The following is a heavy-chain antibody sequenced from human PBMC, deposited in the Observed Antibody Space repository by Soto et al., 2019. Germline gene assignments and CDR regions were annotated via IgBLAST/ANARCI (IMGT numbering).Heavy chain of an antibody. CDR1: GGSFSGYY. Sequence: QVQLQQWGAGLLKPSETLSLTCAVYGGSFSGYYWCWIRQPPGKGLEWIGEINHSGGTNYNPSLKSRVTISVDTSDNQFSLQLSSVTAADTAVYYCARAPRFIVVVPAAAARRWFDPWGQGTLVTVSS. J-gene: IGHJ5*02. CDR2: INHSGGT. D-gene: IGHD2-2*01. CDR3: ARAPRFIVVVPAAAARRWFDP. V-gene: IGHV4-34*01.